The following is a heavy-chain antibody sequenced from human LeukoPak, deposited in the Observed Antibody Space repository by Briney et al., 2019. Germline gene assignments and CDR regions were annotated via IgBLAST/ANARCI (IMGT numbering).Heavy chain of an antibody. J-gene: IGHJ1*01. V-gene: IGHV1-2*02. CDR3: AREHDSSGYYDRFQH. Sequence: GASVKVSCKASGYTFTGYYMHWVRQAPGQGLEWMGWINPNSGGTNYAQKFQGRVTMTRDTSISIAYMELSRLRSDDTAVYYCAREHDSSGYYDRFQHWGQGTLVTASS. CDR1: GYTFTGYY. D-gene: IGHD3-22*01. CDR2: INPNSGGT.